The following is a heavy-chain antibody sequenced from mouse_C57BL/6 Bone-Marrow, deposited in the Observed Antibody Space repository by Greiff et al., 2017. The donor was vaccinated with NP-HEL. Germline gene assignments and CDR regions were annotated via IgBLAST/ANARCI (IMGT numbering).Heavy chain of an antibody. V-gene: IGHV1-80*01. CDR2: IYPGDGDT. CDR3: AGIYYDYDGWYFDV. J-gene: IGHJ1*03. Sequence: VQLQQSGAELVKPGASVKISCKVSGYAFSSYWMNWVKQRPGKGLEWIGQIYPGDGDTNYNGKFKGKATLTADKSSSTAYMQLSSLTSEDSAVYFCAGIYYDYDGWYFDVWGTGTTVTVAS. CDR1: GYAFSSYW. D-gene: IGHD2-4*01.